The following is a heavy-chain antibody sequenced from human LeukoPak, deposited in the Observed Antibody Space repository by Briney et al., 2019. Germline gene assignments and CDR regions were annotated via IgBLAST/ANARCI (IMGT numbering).Heavy chain of an antibody. CDR1: GGSFSGYY. CDR2: IYTSGST. CDR3: ARDPKAGYLGY. Sequence: SETLSLTCAVYGGSFSGYYWSWIRQPAGKGLEWIGRIYTSGSTNYNPSLKSRVTISVDTSKNQFSLKLSSVTAADTAVYYCARDPKAGYLGYWGQGTLVTVSS. V-gene: IGHV4-4*07. J-gene: IGHJ4*02. D-gene: IGHD3-22*01.